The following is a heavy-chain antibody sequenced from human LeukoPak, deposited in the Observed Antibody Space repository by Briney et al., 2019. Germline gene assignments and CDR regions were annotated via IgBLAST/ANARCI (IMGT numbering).Heavy chain of an antibody. V-gene: IGHV4-34*01. CDR2: IKHGGST. D-gene: IGHD6-13*01. CDR1: GGSFSGYY. J-gene: IGHJ4*02. CDR3: ARGPQTIAAAGGYYFDY. Sequence: PSETLSLTCAVYGGSFSGYYWSWIRQPPGKGLEWIGEIKHGGSTNYNPSLKSRVTISVDTSKNQFSLKLSSVTAADTAVYYCARGPQTIAAAGGYYFDYWGQRTLVTVSS.